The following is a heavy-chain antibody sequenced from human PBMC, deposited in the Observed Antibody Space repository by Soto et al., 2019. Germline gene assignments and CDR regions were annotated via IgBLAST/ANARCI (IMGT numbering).Heavy chain of an antibody. CDR2: INPSDGNR. D-gene: IGHD3-22*01. V-gene: IGHV1-18*01. CDR3: ARDRLRGYDSSGFYS. CDR1: GYTFTSYA. J-gene: IGHJ4*02. Sequence: ASVKVSCKASGYTFTSYAMNWVRQAPGQRLEWMGWINPSDGNRNFAQKFEDRVTMTTATSTNTVFLELRSLKSDDTAIYYCARDRLRGYDSSGFYSWGQGTMVTVSS.